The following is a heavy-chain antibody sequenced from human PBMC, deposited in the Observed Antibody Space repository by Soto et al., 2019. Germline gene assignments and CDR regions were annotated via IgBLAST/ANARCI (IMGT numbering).Heavy chain of an antibody. Sequence: SETLSLTCAVSGGSISSGGYSWSWIRQPPGKGLEWIGYIYHRSTYYNPSLKSRVTISVDTSKNQFSLKLSSVTAADTAVYYCARRGVSSGWTYYYYGMDVWGQGTTVTV. D-gene: IGHD6-19*01. CDR1: GGSISSGGYS. CDR3: ARRGVSSGWTYYYYGMDV. CDR2: IYHRST. J-gene: IGHJ6*02. V-gene: IGHV4-30-2*03.